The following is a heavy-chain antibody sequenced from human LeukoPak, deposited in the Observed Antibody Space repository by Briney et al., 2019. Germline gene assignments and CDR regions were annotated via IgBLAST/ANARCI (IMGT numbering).Heavy chain of an antibody. CDR2: ICYSGST. Sequence: SETLSLTCTVSGGSISSYYWSWIRQPPGRGLKWIGHICYSGSTNYNPSLKSRVTISVDMSKSRFSLNLSSVTAADTAVYYCARNYDSSGYTAFGYWGRGTLVTVSS. V-gene: IGHV4-59*01. D-gene: IGHD3-22*01. CDR1: GGSISSYY. J-gene: IGHJ4*02. CDR3: ARNYDSSGYTAFGY.